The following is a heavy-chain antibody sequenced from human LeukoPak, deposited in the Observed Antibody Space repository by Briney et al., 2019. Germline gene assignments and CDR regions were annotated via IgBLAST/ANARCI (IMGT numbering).Heavy chain of an antibody. Sequence: GGSPRLSCAASGFTISSYAMRWVRQAPGKGLEYVSHISDSGDNTYYVDSVKGRFTISRDNSKNTLYLQMNSLRAEDTAVYYCAKRTPASSGCDYWGQGTLVTVSS. CDR3: AKRTPASSGCDY. V-gene: IGHV3-23*01. CDR1: GFTISSYA. J-gene: IGHJ4*02. CDR2: ISDSGDNT. D-gene: IGHD6-19*01.